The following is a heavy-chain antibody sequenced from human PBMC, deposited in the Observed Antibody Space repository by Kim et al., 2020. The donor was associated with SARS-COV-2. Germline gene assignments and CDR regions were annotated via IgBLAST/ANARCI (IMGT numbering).Heavy chain of an antibody. D-gene: IGHD3-10*01. CDR3: AITMVRGVSTQYYYYYYGMDV. CDR1: GYTFTSYD. V-gene: IGHV1-8*01. Sequence: ASVKVSCKASGYTFTSYDINWVRQATGQGLEWMGWMNPNSGNTGYAQKFQGRVTMTRNTSISTAYMELSSLRSEDTAVYYCAITMVRGVSTQYYYYYYGMDVWGQGTTVTVSS. J-gene: IGHJ6*02. CDR2: MNPNSGNT.